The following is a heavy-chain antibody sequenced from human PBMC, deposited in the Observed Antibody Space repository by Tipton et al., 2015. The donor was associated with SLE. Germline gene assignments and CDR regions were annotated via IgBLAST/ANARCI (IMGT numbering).Heavy chain of an antibody. CDR2: IHYTGST. CDR3: VREALLYDDYGGGFDP. V-gene: IGHV4-59*11. Sequence: TLSLTCTVSDASITGHYWSLIRQPPGKGLEWIGYIHYTGSTYNNPSLKSRATISVDTSKNQFSLNLSSMSAADTAVYYCVREALLYDDYGGGFDPWGQGTLVTASS. CDR1: DASITGHY. J-gene: IGHJ5*02. D-gene: IGHD4-23*01.